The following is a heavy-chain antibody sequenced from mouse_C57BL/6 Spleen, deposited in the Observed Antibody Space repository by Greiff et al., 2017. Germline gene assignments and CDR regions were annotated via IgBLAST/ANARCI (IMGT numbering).Heavy chain of an antibody. CDR1: GYTFTSYT. CDR2: IIPSSGYT. Sequence: VKLMESGAELARPGASVKMSCKASGYTFTSYTMHWVKQRPGQGLEWIGYIIPSSGYTKYNQKFKDKATLTADNSSSTAYMQLSSLTSEDSAVYYCARSGSRHWYIDVWGTGTSVTVSS. V-gene: IGHV1-4*01. J-gene: IGHJ1*03. CDR3: ARSGSRHWYIDV. D-gene: IGHD1-1*01.